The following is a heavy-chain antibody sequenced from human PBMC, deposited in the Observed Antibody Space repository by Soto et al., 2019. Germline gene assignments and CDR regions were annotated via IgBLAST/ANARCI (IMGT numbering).Heavy chain of an antibody. CDR1: VLTFISYE. CDR2: ISSSGTTI. J-gene: IGHJ4*02. Sequence: PGWSLRLSCVSSVLTFISYEMKWVRQAPGKGLECISYISSSGTTIYYADSVKGRFTTSRDNAKNSLFLQMNSLRAEDTAVYYCASSYYYGSGTYYNGLGYWGQGTLVTVSS. CDR3: ASSYYYGSGTYYNGLGY. D-gene: IGHD3-10*01. V-gene: IGHV3-48*03.